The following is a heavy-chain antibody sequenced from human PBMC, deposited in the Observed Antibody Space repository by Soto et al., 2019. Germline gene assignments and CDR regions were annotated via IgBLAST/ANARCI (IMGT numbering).Heavy chain of an antibody. CDR1: GGTFSSYA. J-gene: IGHJ6*02. Sequence: QVQLVQSGAEVKKPGSSVKVSCKASGGTFSSYAISWVRQAPGQGLEWMGGIIPIFGTANYAQRFQGRVTITAEESPSTAYMELSSLRSEDTAVYSCARDSVDTAMIYYYYGMDVWGQGTTVTVSS. CDR3: ARDSVDTAMIYYYYGMDV. V-gene: IGHV1-69*01. D-gene: IGHD5-18*01. CDR2: IIPIFGTA.